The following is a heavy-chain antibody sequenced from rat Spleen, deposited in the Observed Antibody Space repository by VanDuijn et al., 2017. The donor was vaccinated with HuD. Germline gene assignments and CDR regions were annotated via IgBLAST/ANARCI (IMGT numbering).Heavy chain of an antibody. CDR2: ISTGGGNT. CDR1: GFTFSDYG. D-gene: IGHD1-9*01. V-gene: IGHV5S13*01. J-gene: IGHJ2*01. Sequence: EVQLVESGGGLVQPGRSLKLSCAASGFTFSDYGMAWVRQAPTKGLEWVTSISTGGGNTYYRDSVKGRFTISRDNAKHTLYLQMDSLRSEDTATYYCARLRTMGITSRYFDYWGQGVMVTVSS. CDR3: ARLRTMGITSRYFDY.